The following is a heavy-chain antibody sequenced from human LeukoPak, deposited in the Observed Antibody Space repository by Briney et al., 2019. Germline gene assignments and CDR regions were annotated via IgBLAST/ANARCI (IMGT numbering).Heavy chain of an antibody. CDR1: GFDFSDYS. J-gene: IGHJ4*02. D-gene: IGHD1-26*01. Sequence: GTSLRLSCAGSGFDFSDYSMHWVRQAPGKGLEWVAFMSYDGSNEFHADSVKGRFTISRDNSKKTLYLRMNSLLSEDTAVYCCARGKGSGAYLIDYWGQGTLVTVSS. V-gene: IGHV3-30-3*01. CDR3: ARGKGSGAYLIDY. CDR2: MSYDGSNE.